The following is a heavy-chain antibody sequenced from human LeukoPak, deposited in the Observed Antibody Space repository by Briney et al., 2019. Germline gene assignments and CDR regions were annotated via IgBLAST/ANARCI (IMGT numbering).Heavy chain of an antibody. J-gene: IGHJ4*02. CDR2: IDTRGST. CDR3: TRANGYGLIDY. CDR1: GGSISSGSYY. Sequence: SQTLSLTCTVSGGSISSGSYYWSWIRQPAGKGLEWIGRIDTRGSTNYNPSLKSRVTISVDTSKNQFSLKLSSVTAADTAVYYCTRANGYGLIDYWGQGTLVTVSS. D-gene: IGHD3-10*01. V-gene: IGHV4-61*02.